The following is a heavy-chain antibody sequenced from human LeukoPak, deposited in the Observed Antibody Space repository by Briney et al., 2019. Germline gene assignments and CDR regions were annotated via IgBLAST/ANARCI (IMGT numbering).Heavy chain of an antibody. CDR2: INWNGGST. Sequence: GGSLRLSCAASGFTFDDYGMSWVRQAPGKGLEWVSGINWNGGSTGYADSVKGRFTISRDNAKNSLYLQMNSLRAEDTALYYCARDTTIFGVVTAYYFDYWGQGTLVTVSS. CDR1: GFTFDDYG. J-gene: IGHJ4*02. CDR3: ARDTTIFGVVTAYYFDY. D-gene: IGHD3-3*01. V-gene: IGHV3-20*04.